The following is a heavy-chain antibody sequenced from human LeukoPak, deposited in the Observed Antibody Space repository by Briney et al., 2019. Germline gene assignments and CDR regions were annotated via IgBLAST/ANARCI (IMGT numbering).Heavy chain of an antibody. J-gene: IGHJ5*02. V-gene: IGHV3-23*01. CDR1: GFTFSNYA. D-gene: IGHD4-23*01. Sequence: GGSLRLSCAASGFTFSNYALTWVRQTPGKGLEWVSTISGRGSDRFYADAVKGRFTISRDNSKNTMYLQMNSLRAEDTAVYYCARGSTVVTQSSWGQGTLVTVSS. CDR2: ISGRGSDR. CDR3: ARGSTVVTQSS.